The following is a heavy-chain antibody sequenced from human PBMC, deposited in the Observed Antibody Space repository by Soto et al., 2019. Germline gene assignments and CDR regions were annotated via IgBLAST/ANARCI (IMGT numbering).Heavy chain of an antibody. J-gene: IGHJ4*02. CDR1: GFAFNTYS. V-gene: IGHV3-30-3*01. CDR2: IPYDGINK. CDR3: AKVSPMGYFFDF. Sequence: RRLSCAASGFAFNTYSMHWVRQAPGRGLERVAVIPYDGINKFYADSVKGRFTISRDNSKNTLYLEMNSLRGEDTAVYYCAKVSPMGYFFDFWGQGTLVTVSS.